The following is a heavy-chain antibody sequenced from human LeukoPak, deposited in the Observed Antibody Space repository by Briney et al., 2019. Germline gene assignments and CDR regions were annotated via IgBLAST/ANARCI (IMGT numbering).Heavy chain of an antibody. D-gene: IGHD3-22*01. V-gene: IGHV4-4*07. CDR2: IYTSGST. J-gene: IGHJ4*02. Sequence: PSETLSLTCTVSSGSISNYDWSWIRQPAGKGLEWIGRIYTSGSTNYNPSLKSRVTMSVDTSKKQFSLKLSSVTAEDTAVYYCASEYYDSSGYYLWGQGTLVTVSS. CDR1: SGSISNYD. CDR3: ASEYYDSSGYYL.